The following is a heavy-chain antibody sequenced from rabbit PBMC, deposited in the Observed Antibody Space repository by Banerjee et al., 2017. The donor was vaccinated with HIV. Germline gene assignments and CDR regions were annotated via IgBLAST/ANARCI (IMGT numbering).Heavy chain of an antibody. D-gene: IGHD4-1*01. Sequence: QEQLEESGGGLVKPEGSLTLTCKASGFSFSDRDVMCWVRQAPGKGLEWIACINTATTKPVYASWAKGRFTISRTSSTTVTLQMTSLTAADTATYFCARDLPDVIGWNFGWWGQGTLVTVS. V-gene: IGHV1S45*01. CDR2: INTATTKP. CDR3: ARDLPDVIGWNFGW. J-gene: IGHJ3*01. CDR1: GFSFSDRDV.